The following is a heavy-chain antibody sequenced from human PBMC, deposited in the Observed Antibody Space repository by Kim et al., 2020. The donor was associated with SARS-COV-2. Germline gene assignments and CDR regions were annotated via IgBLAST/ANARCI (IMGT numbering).Heavy chain of an antibody. D-gene: IGHD6-13*01. Sequence: ASVKVSCKASGYTFTSYGISWVRQAPGQALEWMGWISAYNGNTNYAQKLQGRVTMTTDTSTSTAYMELRSLRSDDTAVYYCAREGYSSSWYEGYYYYYGMDVWGQGTTVTVSS. V-gene: IGHV1-18*01. CDR2: ISAYNGNT. CDR3: AREGYSSSWYEGYYYYYGMDV. J-gene: IGHJ6*02. CDR1: GYTFTSYG.